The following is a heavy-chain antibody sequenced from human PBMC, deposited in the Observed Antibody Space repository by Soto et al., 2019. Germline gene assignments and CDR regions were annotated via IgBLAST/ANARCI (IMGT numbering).Heavy chain of an antibody. V-gene: IGHV4-31*03. CDR1: GGSISSGGYY. CDR2: IYYSGST. Sequence: SETLSLTCTVSGGSISSGGYYWSWIRQHPGKGLEWIGYIYYSGSTYYNPSLKSRVTISVDTSKNRFSLKLSSVTAADTAVYYCAREVRALPFLEYGMDVWGQGTTVTVSS. D-gene: IGHD3-3*01. J-gene: IGHJ6*02. CDR3: AREVRALPFLEYGMDV.